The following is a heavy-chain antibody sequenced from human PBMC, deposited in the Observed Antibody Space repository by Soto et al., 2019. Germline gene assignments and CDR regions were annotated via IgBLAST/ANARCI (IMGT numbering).Heavy chain of an antibody. J-gene: IGHJ4*02. CDR3: ARSGYGSGSYWYY. Sequence: SETLSLTCTVSGGSITSYYWSWIRQPPGKGLEWIGEINHSGSTNYNPSLKSRVTISVDTSKNQFSLKLSSVTAADTAVYYCARSGYGSGSYWYYWGQGTLVTVSS. V-gene: IGHV4-34*01. CDR1: GGSITSYY. CDR2: INHSGST. D-gene: IGHD3-10*01.